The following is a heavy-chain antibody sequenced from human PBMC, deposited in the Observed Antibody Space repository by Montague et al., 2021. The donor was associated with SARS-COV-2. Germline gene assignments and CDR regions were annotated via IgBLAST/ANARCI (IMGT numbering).Heavy chain of an antibody. Sequence: SETLSLTCTVSGGPISISGYYWGWVRQPPGKGLEWIGTTYYSGTSYLKPPLNSRATMSVDPSKNQFSLKLTSVTAADTAVYYCVRLPRHSGSFSVDYWGQGNLVTVSS. CDR1: GGPISISGYY. D-gene: IGHD1-26*01. CDR3: VRLPRHSGSFSVDY. J-gene: IGHJ4*02. CDR2: TYYSGTS. V-gene: IGHV4-39*01.